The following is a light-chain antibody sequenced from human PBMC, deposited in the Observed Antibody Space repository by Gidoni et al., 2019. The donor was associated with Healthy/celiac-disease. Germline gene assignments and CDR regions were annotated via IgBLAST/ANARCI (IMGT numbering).Light chain of an antibody. J-gene: IGKJ1*01. CDR3: RQSIQLPRT. CDR1: QSLLHSDGKTY. V-gene: IGKV2D-29*01. Sequence: DIVMTQTPLSLSVTPGQPASISCKSSQSLLHSDGKTYLYWYLQKPGQPPHLLIYEVSTRFAGVPDRFSGSGSGTDFTPKSSRVEADDVVFYYLRQSIQLPRTFGQGTKVEIK. CDR2: EVS.